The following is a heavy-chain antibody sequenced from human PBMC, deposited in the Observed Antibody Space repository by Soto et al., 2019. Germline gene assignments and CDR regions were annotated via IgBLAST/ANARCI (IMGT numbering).Heavy chain of an antibody. CDR2: IYYSGST. V-gene: IGHV4-59*01. CDR1: XXSISSYY. CDR3: ARVSPGPSRFLEWCRYGMDV. J-gene: IGHJ6*02. D-gene: IGHD3-3*01. Sequence: ETXXXTCTXXXXSISSYYWSXIRQPPGKGLEWIGYIYYSGSTNYNPSLKSRVTISVDTSKNQFSLKLSPVTAADTAVYYCARVSPGPSRFLEWCRYGMDVWGQGTTVTVSS.